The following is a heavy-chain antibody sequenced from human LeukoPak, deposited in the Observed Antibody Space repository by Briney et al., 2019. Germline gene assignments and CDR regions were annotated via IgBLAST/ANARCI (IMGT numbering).Heavy chain of an antibody. J-gene: IGHJ4*02. Sequence: GGSLRLSCAASGFTFSSYAMSWVRQAPGKGLEWVSAISGSGGSTHYADSVKGRFTISRDNSKNTLYLQMNSLRAEDTAVYYCAHDSSGYPGGIFDYWGQGTLVTVSS. CDR1: GFTFSSYA. V-gene: IGHV3-23*01. CDR3: AHDSSGYPGGIFDY. CDR2: ISGSGGST. D-gene: IGHD3-22*01.